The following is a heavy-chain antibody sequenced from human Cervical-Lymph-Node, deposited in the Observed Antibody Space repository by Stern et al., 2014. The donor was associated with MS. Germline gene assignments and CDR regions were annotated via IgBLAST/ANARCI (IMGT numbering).Heavy chain of an antibody. Sequence: VQLGQSGAEVKKPGESLRISCKGSGYHFPSYWIAWVRQMPGKGLEWMGIIYIGDSETKYSPSFQGQVTISADKSISTAYLQWNSLKASDTAMYYCARDKVDCSGGSCHPRFFDYWGQGTLVTVSS. D-gene: IGHD2-15*01. J-gene: IGHJ4*02. CDR2: IYIGDSET. CDR3: ARDKVDCSGGSCHPRFFDY. V-gene: IGHV5-51*01. CDR1: GYHFPSYW.